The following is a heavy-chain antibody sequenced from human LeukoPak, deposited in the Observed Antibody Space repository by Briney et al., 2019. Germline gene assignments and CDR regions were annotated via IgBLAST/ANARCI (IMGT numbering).Heavy chain of an antibody. V-gene: IGHV4-59*08. J-gene: IGHJ4*02. Sequence: SETLSLTCTVSGGXITSDYWSWIRQPPGKGLEWIGYIYYSGSTSYNPSLVSRVTISVDTSKNQFSLKLSSVTAADTAVYYCARRVTSSGWYRDDYWGQGTLVTVSS. CDR2: IYYSGST. D-gene: IGHD6-19*01. CDR3: ARRVTSSGWYRDDY. CDR1: GGXITSDY.